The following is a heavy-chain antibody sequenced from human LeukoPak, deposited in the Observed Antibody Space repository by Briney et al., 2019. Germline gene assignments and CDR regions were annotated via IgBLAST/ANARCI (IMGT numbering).Heavy chain of an antibody. CDR3: ARDGFVGAADY. Sequence: GGSLRLSCAASGFTFSRDWMHWVRQAPGKGLVWVSRISDDGSITTYADSVQGRFTISRDNAKNSLYLQMNSLRVEDTAVYYCARDGFVGAADYWGQGTLVTVSS. V-gene: IGHV3-74*03. J-gene: IGHJ4*02. D-gene: IGHD6-13*01. CDR2: ISDDGSIT. CDR1: GFTFSRDW.